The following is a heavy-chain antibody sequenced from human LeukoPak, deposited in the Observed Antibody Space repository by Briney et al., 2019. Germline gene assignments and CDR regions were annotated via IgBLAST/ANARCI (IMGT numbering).Heavy chain of an antibody. Sequence: PGGSLRLSCATSAFPFSSYWMLWVRQAPGKGLEWVSRINGDGTTTTYADSVKGRFTISRDNTENILYLQMDSLRAEDTAIYYCSRSQFDYWGQGVLVTVSS. J-gene: IGHJ4*02. CDR1: AFPFSSYW. CDR3: SRSQFDY. CDR2: INGDGTTT. V-gene: IGHV3-74*01.